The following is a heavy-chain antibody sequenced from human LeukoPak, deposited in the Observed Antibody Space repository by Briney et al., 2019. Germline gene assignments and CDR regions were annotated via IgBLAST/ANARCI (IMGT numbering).Heavy chain of an antibody. CDR3: ARDPRNYGGNPNY. Sequence: GGSLRLSCTASGFTFSSYAMNWVRQAPGKGLEWVSYISSSSSTIYYADSVKGRSTISRDNAKNSLYLQMNSLRDEDTAVYYCARDPRNYGGNPNYWGQGTLVTVSS. J-gene: IGHJ4*02. D-gene: IGHD4-23*01. CDR2: ISSSSSTI. CDR1: GFTFSSYA. V-gene: IGHV3-48*02.